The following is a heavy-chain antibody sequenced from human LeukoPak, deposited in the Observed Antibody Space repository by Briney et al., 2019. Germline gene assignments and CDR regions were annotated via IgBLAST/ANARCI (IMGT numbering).Heavy chain of an antibody. J-gene: IGHJ4*02. CDR1: GFTVSSNY. CDR3: ASKWFGELLSDY. D-gene: IGHD3-10*01. Sequence: PGGSLRLSCAASGFTVSSNYMSWVRQAPGKGLEWVSVIYSGGSTYYADSVKGRFTISRDNSKNTLYLQMNSLRAEDTAVYYCASKWFGELLSDYWGQGTLVTVSS. CDR2: IYSGGST. V-gene: IGHV3-66*01.